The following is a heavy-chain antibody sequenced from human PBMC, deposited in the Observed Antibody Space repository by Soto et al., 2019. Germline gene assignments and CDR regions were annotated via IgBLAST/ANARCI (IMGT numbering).Heavy chain of an antibody. J-gene: IGHJ4*02. V-gene: IGHV2-5*02. D-gene: IGHD3-22*01. CDR1: GFSLSTSGVG. CDR2: IYWDDDK. Sequence: QITLKESGPTLVKPTQTLTLTCTFSGFSLSTSGVGVGWIRQPPGKALAWLALIYWDDDKRYSPSLKSRLTITKDTSKHHVVLSMTNMDPVDTATYYCPQDSSVYYYLSYWGQGTLVTVSS. CDR3: PQDSSVYYYLSY.